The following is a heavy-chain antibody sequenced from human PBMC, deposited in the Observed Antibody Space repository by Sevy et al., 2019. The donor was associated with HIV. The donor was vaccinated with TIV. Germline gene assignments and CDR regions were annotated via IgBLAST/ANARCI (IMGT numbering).Heavy chain of an antibody. CDR1: GFTFSSYE. J-gene: IGHJ5*02. CDR3: ARKGGAYDIGFDP. Sequence: GGSLRLSCAASGFTFSSYEMTWVRQTPGKGLEWISSISSSGTTIYYGDSLEGRFTISRDNPKNSLYLQMNSLRVEDTAVYYCARKGGAYDIGFDPWGQGTLVTVSS. V-gene: IGHV3-48*03. D-gene: IGHD3-22*01. CDR2: ISSSGTTI.